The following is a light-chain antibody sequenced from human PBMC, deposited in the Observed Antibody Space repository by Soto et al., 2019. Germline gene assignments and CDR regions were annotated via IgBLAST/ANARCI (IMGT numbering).Light chain of an antibody. CDR2: WAS. V-gene: IGKV4-1*01. CDR1: QSVFYNSNSKNN. CDR3: QQYYSSPFT. J-gene: IGKJ3*01. Sequence: DIVMTQSPDSLAVSLGERATINCTSSQSVFYNSNSKNNLAWYQQKPGHPPKVLIYWASARESGVPDRFSGSGSRTDFALTISSLQAEDVAVYYCQQYYSSPFTFGPGTKVHL.